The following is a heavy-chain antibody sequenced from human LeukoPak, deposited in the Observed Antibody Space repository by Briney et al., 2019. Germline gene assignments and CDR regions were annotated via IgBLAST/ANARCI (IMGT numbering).Heavy chain of an antibody. D-gene: IGHD6-13*01. CDR2: IYPGDSET. J-gene: IGHJ4*02. CDR1: GYSFTCCW. CDR3: ARHPGYSSSWYFDY. V-gene: IGHV5-51*01. Sequence: HGESLKISCQGSGYSFTCCWIAWVRQMPGKGLEWVGIIYPGDSETRYSPSFHGQVTISADKSISTAYLQWSSLKASDTAIYYCARHPGYSSSWYFDYWGQGTLVTVSS.